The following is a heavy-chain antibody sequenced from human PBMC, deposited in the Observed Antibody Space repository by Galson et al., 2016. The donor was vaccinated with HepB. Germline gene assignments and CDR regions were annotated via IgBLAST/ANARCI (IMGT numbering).Heavy chain of an antibody. D-gene: IGHD1-1*01. CDR1: GFSLRTSGVG. Sequence: PALVKPTQTLTLTCTFSGFSLRTSGVGVGWIRQPPGKALEWLALIYWNDDKRSSPSLKSSFSITKDTSKNQVVLTMTNMDPVDTATYYCSRRTLHAGHWTFDYWGQGTLVTVSS. J-gene: IGHJ4*02. V-gene: IGHV2-5*01. CDR2: IYWNDDK. CDR3: SRRTLHAGHWTFDY.